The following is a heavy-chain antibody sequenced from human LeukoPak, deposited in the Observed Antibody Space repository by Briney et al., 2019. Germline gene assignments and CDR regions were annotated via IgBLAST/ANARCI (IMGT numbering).Heavy chain of an antibody. CDR2: ISSDGSDK. V-gene: IGHV3-30*18. Sequence: GGSLRLSCAASGFSFKSYAMHWARQAPGKGLEWVAVISSDGSDKYYGDSVKGRLTISRDDSMNTLYLQMNSLRAEDTAVYYCANLPQLGLDFDYWGQGTLVTVSS. CDR3: ANLPQLGLDFDY. CDR1: GFSFKSYA. J-gene: IGHJ4*02. D-gene: IGHD7-27*01.